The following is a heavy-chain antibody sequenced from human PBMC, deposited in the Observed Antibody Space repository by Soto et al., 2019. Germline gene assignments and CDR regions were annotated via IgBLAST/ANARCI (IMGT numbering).Heavy chain of an antibody. V-gene: IGHV1-18*01. Sequence: ASVKVSCKASGYTFTSYGISWVRQAPGQGLEWMGWISAYNGNTNYAQKLQGRVTMTTGTSTSTAYMELRSLRSDDTAVYYCARDRWRYLDWLLSNYYGMDVWGQGTTVTVSS. CDR3: ARDRWRYLDWLLSNYYGMDV. CDR2: ISAYNGNT. D-gene: IGHD3-9*01. J-gene: IGHJ6*02. CDR1: GYTFTSYG.